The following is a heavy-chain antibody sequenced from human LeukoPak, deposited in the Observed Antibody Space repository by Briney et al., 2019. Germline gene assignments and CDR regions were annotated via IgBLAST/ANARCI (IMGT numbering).Heavy chain of an antibody. CDR3: ARGSGVDTAMVTVSYFDY. D-gene: IGHD5-18*01. CDR2: ISYDGSNK. Sequence: GRSLRLSCAASGFTFSSYAMHWVRQAPGKGLEWVAVISYDGSNKYYADSVKGRFTISRDNSKNTLYLQMNSLRAEDTAVYYCARGSGVDTAMVTVSYFDYWGQGTLVTVSS. V-gene: IGHV3-30*04. CDR1: GFTFSSYA. J-gene: IGHJ4*02.